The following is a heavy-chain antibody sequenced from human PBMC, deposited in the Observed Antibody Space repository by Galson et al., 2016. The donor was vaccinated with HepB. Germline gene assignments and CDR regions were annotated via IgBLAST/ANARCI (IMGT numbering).Heavy chain of an antibody. Sequence: CAIPGDRVSSDSATWNWIRQSPSRGLEGLGRTYYRSQWHNDYALAVNRRISINADTPKNQISLQLNSVSPEDTAVYYCARVPLLFVDAVGYDAFDIWGQGTLVTVSS. V-gene: IGHV6-1*01. CDR2: TYYRSQWHN. D-gene: IGHD3-22*01. J-gene: IGHJ3*02. CDR1: GDRVSSDSAT. CDR3: ARVPLLFVDAVGYDAFDI.